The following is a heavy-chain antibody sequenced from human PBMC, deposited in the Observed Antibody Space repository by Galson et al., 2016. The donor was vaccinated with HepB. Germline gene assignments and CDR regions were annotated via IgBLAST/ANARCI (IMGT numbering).Heavy chain of an antibody. Sequence: SLRLSCAASGFSFSTYSMNWVRLAPGKGLEWVSYISSSGSTIYDTDSVKGRFTISRDNAKNSLYLQMNSLRDEDTAVYYCARGQTGLGESVLNHFDDWGQGTLVTVSS. D-gene: IGHD3-10*01. J-gene: IGHJ4*02. V-gene: IGHV3-48*02. CDR3: ARGQTGLGESVLNHFDD. CDR1: GFSFSTYS. CDR2: ISSSGSTI.